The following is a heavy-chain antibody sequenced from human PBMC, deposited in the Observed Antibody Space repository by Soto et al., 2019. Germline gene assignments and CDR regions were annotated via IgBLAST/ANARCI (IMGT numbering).Heavy chain of an antibody. Sequence: GGSLRLSCAASGFTFSSYAMHWVRQAPGKGLEWVAVISYDGSNKYYADSVKGRFTISRDNSKNTLYLQMNSLRAEDTAVYYCARPRTGDEYYFDYWGQGTLVTVSS. J-gene: IGHJ4*02. CDR2: ISYDGSNK. CDR1: GFTFSSYA. D-gene: IGHD7-27*01. V-gene: IGHV3-30*04. CDR3: ARPRTGDEYYFDY.